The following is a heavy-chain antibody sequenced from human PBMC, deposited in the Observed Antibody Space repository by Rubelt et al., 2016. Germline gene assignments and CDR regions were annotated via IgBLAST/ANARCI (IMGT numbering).Heavy chain of an antibody. CDR2: IYYSGST. J-gene: IGHJ3*02. D-gene: IGHD6-19*01. CDR3: AREGMGSGEGGAFDI. CDR1: GGSISSYY. V-gene: IGHV4-59*01. Sequence: QVQLQESGPGLVKPSETLSLTCTVSGGSISSYYWSWIRQPPGKGLAWIGYIYYSGSTNYNPSLKSRVTISVNTSKNQFSRKQSSANSAETAVYYGAREGMGSGEGGAFDIWGQGTVVTVSS.